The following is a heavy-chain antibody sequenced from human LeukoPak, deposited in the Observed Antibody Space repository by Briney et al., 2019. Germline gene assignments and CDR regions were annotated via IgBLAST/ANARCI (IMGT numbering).Heavy chain of an antibody. Sequence: SETLSLTCTVSGGSISSYYWSWIRQPPGKGLEWIGSIYYSGSTYYNPSLKSRVTISVDTSKNQFSLKLSSVTAADTAVYYCARVAVEGWFDPWGQGTLVTVSS. V-gene: IGHV4-59*12. CDR1: GGSISSYY. D-gene: IGHD6-19*01. CDR2: IYYSGST. CDR3: ARVAVEGWFDP. J-gene: IGHJ5*02.